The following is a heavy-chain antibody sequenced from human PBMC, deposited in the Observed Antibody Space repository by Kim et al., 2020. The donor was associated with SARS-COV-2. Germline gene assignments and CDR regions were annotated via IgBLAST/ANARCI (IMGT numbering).Heavy chain of an antibody. CDR1: GYTFTSYA. Sequence: ASVKVSCKASGYTFTSYAMHWVRQATGQRLEWMGWINAGNGNTKYSQKFQGRVTITRDTSASTAYMELSSLRSEDTAVYYCARGLWFGELTFDYWGQGTLVTVSS. D-gene: IGHD3-10*01. CDR3: ARGLWFGELTFDY. J-gene: IGHJ4*02. V-gene: IGHV1-3*01. CDR2: INAGNGNT.